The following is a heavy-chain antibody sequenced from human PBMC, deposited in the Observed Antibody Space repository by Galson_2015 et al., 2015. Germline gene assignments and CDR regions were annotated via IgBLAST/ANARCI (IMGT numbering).Heavy chain of an antibody. CDR1: GFTFSTYA. J-gene: IGHJ4*02. CDR2: ISYDGSKK. V-gene: IGHV3-30-3*01. Sequence: SLRLSCAASGFTFSTYAIHWVRQAPGKGLGWVAVISYDGSKKSSADSVKGRFSVSRDNSKNTVYLQMSSLRVEDTAVYYCARDGPKGLTSFDYWGQGTLVTVSS. CDR3: ARDGPKGLTSFDY. D-gene: IGHD1-14*01.